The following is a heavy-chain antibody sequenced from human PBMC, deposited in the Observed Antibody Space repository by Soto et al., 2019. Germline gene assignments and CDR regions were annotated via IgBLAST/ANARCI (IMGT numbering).Heavy chain of an antibody. V-gene: IGHV3-64D*08. J-gene: IGHJ6*02. CDR1: GFTFSSYA. CDR3: LQGSKYYYYGMDV. Sequence: GGSLRLSCSASGFTFSSYAMHWVRQAPGKGLEYVSAISSNGGSTYYADSVKGRFTISRDNSKNTLYLQMSSLRAEDTAVYYCLQGSKYYYYGMDVWGQGTTVTVSS. CDR2: ISSNGGST.